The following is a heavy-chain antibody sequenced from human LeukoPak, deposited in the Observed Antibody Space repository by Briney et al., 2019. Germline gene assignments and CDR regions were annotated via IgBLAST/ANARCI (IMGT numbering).Heavy chain of an antibody. Sequence: GGSLRLSCAASGFTFSSYWMSWVRQAPGKGLEWVANIKQDGSEKYYVDSVKGRFTISRDNAKNSLYLQMNSLRAEDTAVYYCARDLTVVTGFDYYYYMDVWGKGTTVTVSS. J-gene: IGHJ6*03. CDR2: IKQDGSEK. D-gene: IGHD4-23*01. V-gene: IGHV3-7*01. CDR1: GFTFSSYW. CDR3: ARDLTVVTGFDYYYYMDV.